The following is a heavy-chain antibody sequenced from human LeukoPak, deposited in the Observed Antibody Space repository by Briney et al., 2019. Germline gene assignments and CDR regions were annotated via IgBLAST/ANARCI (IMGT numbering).Heavy chain of an antibody. CDR1: GGSITNGGYY. CDR3: ARERLGGSYYRPVEY. J-gene: IGHJ4*02. CDR2: IYTTGST. V-gene: IGHV4-61*02. Sequence: SETLSLTCTVSGGSITNGGYYWSWTRRPAGKGLEWIGRIYTTGSTNYNPSLKSRVTISLDTSKNQFSLKLSSVSAEDTALYYCARERLGGSYYRPVEYWGQGTLVTVSS. D-gene: IGHD1-26*01.